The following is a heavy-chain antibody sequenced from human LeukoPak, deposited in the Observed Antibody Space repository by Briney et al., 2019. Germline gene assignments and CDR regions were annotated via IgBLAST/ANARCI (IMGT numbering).Heavy chain of an antibody. J-gene: IGHJ5*02. CDR1: GGSISSSSYY. V-gene: IGHV4-61*05. CDR2: IYYSGST. D-gene: IGHD6-13*01. Sequence: SETLSLTCTVSGGSISSSSYYWGWIRQPPGKGLEWIGYIYYSGSTNYNPSLKSRVTISVDTSKNQFSLKLSSVTAADTAVYYCAGGIAAAGTQWFDPWGQGTLVTVSS. CDR3: AGGIAAAGTQWFDP.